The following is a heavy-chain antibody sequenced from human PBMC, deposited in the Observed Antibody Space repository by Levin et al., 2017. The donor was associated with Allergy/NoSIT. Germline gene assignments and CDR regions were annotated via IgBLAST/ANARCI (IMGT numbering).Heavy chain of an antibody. D-gene: IGHD3-22*01. Sequence: SETLSLTCGVYGGSFSGHYWSWIRQPPEKGLEWIGEINHSGRTNYNPSLKSRVTISVDTSKNQFSLKLTSVTAADTAVYYCARGPTEIYYEGSGYYQFDSWGQGAPVTVSS. V-gene: IGHV4-34*01. CDR1: GGSFSGHY. CDR3: ARGPTEIYYEGSGYYQFDS. CDR2: INHSGRT. J-gene: IGHJ4*02.